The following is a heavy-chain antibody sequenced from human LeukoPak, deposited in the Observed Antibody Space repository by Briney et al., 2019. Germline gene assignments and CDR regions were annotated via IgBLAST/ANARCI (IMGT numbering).Heavy chain of an antibody. CDR2: IKSKTDGGTT. CDR1: GFTFSNAW. J-gene: IGHJ5*02. Sequence: PGGSLRLSCAASGFTFSNAWMSWVRQAPGKGLEWVGRIKSKTDGGTTDYAAPVKGRFTISRDDSKNTLYLQMNSLKTEDTAVYYCTTDNYGDYWNWFDPWGQGTLVTVPS. CDR3: TTDNYGDYWNWFDP. D-gene: IGHD4-17*01. V-gene: IGHV3-15*01.